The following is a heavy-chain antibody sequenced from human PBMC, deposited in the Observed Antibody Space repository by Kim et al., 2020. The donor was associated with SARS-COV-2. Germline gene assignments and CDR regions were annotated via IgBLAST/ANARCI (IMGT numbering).Heavy chain of an antibody. Sequence: STISAHDSEKGRSTIPRDNAKNSLYLQMNSLRAEDTAVYYCASQRWLPRWGQGTLVTVSS. D-gene: IGHD5-12*01. J-gene: IGHJ4*02. V-gene: IGHV3-11*01. CDR2: STI. CDR3: ASQRWLPR.